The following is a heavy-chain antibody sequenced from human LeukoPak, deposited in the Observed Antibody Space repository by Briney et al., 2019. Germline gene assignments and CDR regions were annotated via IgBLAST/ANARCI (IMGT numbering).Heavy chain of an antibody. V-gene: IGHV3-30-3*01. D-gene: IGHD5-24*01. J-gene: IGHJ4*02. CDR3: ARDREGLVDGYNDY. Sequence: PGGSLRLSCAASGFTFSSYAMHWVRQAPGKGLEWVAVISYDGSNKYYADSVKGRFTISRDNSKNTLYLQMNSLRAEDTAVYYCARDREGLVDGYNDYWGQGTLVTVSS. CDR2: ISYDGSNK. CDR1: GFTFSSYA.